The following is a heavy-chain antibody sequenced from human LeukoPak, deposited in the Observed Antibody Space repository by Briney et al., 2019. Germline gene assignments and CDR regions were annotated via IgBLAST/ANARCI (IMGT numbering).Heavy chain of an antibody. CDR1: GSTFSRYW. Sequence: GGSLRLSCAASGSTFSRYWMSWVRQAPGKGLEWVANIKQDGTAKDYVDSVRGRFTISRDNAKSSVYLQMNSLRVEDTAVYYCGRYPPDYGDPPPYWGQGTLVTVSS. V-gene: IGHV3-7*01. CDR3: GRYPPDYGDPPPY. D-gene: IGHD4-17*01. J-gene: IGHJ4*02. CDR2: IKQDGTAK.